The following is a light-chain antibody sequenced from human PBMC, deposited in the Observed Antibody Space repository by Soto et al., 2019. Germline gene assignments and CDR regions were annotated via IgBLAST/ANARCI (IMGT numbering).Light chain of an antibody. CDR2: EGD. CDR1: SSDVGNYKF. Sequence: QSVLTQPASVSGSPGQSITISCTGISSDVGNYKFVSWYQHHPGKAPKLMIYEGDKRPSGVSDRFSASKSGITASLTISGLQADDEADYYCCSYAGGRSPYVFGTGTKVTV. CDR3: CSYAGGRSPYV. V-gene: IGLV2-23*01. J-gene: IGLJ1*01.